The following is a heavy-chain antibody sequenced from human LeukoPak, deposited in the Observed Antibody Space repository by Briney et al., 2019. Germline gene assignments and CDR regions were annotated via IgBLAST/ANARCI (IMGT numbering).Heavy chain of an antibody. CDR3: ARGTYYYDSSGYYSGGLGY. CDR2: LSNGGTDK. CDR1: GFAFSASA. V-gene: IGHV3-30*04. D-gene: IGHD3-22*01. J-gene: IGHJ4*02. Sequence: PGRSLRLSCAASGFAFSASAMHWVRQAPGKGLECVAVLSNGGTDKYYADSVKGRFTISRDNSENTLYLQMSSLRAEDTAVYYCARGTYYYDSSGYYSGGLGYWGQGTLVTVSS.